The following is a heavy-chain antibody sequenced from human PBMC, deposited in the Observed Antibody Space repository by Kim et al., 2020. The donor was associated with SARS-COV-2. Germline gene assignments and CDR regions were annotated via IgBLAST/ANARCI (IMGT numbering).Heavy chain of an antibody. J-gene: IGHJ5*02. D-gene: IGHD3-22*01. CDR1: GYTFTGYY. CDR2: INPNSGGT. V-gene: IGHV1-2*02. CDR3: ARVANYYDSSGYEFDP. Sequence: ASVKVSCKASGYTFTGYYMHWVRQAPGQGLEWMGWINPNSGGTNYAQKFQGRVTMTRDTSISTAYMELSRLRSDDTAVYYCARVANYYDSSGYEFDPWGQGTLVTVSS.